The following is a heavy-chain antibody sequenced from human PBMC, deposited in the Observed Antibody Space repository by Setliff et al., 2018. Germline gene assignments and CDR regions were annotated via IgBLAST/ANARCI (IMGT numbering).Heavy chain of an antibody. D-gene: IGHD6-13*01. J-gene: IGHJ4*02. CDR2: IYSRGNT. CDR3: ARENIAAED. V-gene: IGHV4-4*07. CDR1: GGSIGSYY. Sequence: LSLTCTVSGGSIGSYYWTWIRHSAGKGLEWIGRIYSRGNTNYNPSLKSRVTLSVDTSKNLFPLKMTSMTAADTAIYYCARENIAAEDWGQGTLVTVSS.